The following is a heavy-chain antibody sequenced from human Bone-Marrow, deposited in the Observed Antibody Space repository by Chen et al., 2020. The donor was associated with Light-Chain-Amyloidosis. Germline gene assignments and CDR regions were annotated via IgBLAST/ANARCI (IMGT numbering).Heavy chain of an antibody. V-gene: IGHV1-69*01. Sequence: QVQLVQSGAEVKKPGSSVKVSCKASGGTFSSYAISWVRQAPGQGLEWVGGIIPIFGTANYEQKFQGRVTITADESTSTAYMELSSLRSEDTAVYYCARPDLGIVGATMAYYYGMDVWGQGTTVTVSS. CDR2: IIPIFGTA. CDR3: ARPDLGIVGATMAYYYGMDV. J-gene: IGHJ6*02. CDR1: GGTFSSYA. D-gene: IGHD1-26*01.